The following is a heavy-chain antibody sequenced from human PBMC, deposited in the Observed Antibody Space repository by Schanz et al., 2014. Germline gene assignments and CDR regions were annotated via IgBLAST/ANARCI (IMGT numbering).Heavy chain of an antibody. CDR1: GFTFSDYY. Sequence: QVQLVDSGGGLVKPGGSLRLSCAASGFTFSDYYMTWIRQAPGKGLEWVSDISDRGDSTHYADSVKGRFTISRDNAKNSLFLQMNSLSAKDTAVYYCAKVAPAATYLDAWGLGTLVTVSS. J-gene: IGHJ4*02. V-gene: IGHV3-11*01. CDR3: AKVAPAATYLDA. D-gene: IGHD2-2*01. CDR2: ISDRGDST.